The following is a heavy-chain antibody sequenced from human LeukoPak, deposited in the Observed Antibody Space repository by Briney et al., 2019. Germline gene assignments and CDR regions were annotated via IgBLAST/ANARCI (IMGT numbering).Heavy chain of an antibody. V-gene: IGHV4-34*01. Sequence: SETLSLTCAVYGGSFSGYYWSWIRQPPGKGLEWIGEINHSGSTNYNPSLKSRVTISVDTSKNQFPLKLSSVTAADTAVYYCASIAVAGTRVNTIDYWGQGTLVTVSS. CDR2: INHSGST. D-gene: IGHD6-19*01. CDR3: ASIAVAGTRVNTIDY. CDR1: GGSFSGYY. J-gene: IGHJ4*02.